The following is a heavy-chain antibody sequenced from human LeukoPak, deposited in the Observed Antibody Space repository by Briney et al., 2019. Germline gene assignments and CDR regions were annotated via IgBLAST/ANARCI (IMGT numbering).Heavy chain of an antibody. J-gene: IGHJ4*02. D-gene: IGHD6-6*01. Sequence: GGSLRLSCAASGLTVSSNYMTWVRQAPGKGQEWVSVIYSGGSIYYADSVKGRFTISRDNSKNTLYLQMNSLRADDTAVYYCARGGSIAARTFDFWGQGTPVTVSS. CDR2: IYSGGSI. CDR1: GLTVSSNY. V-gene: IGHV3-53*01. CDR3: ARGGSIAARTFDF.